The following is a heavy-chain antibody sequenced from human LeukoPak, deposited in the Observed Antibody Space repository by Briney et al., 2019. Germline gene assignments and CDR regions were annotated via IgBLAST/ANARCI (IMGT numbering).Heavy chain of an antibody. D-gene: IGHD3-22*01. CDR2: IIPIFGTA. V-gene: IGHV1-69*05. CDR1: GGTFSSYA. Sequence: SVKVSCKASGGTFSSYAISWARQAPGQGLEWMGRIIPIFGTANYAQKFQGRVTITTDESTSTAYMELSSLRSEDTAVYYCARAGQRYYDSSGYYLSPWGQGTLVTVSS. J-gene: IGHJ5*02. CDR3: ARAGQRYYDSSGYYLSP.